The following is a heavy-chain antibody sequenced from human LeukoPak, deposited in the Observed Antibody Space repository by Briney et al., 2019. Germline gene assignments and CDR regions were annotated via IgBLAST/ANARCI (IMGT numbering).Heavy chain of an antibody. CDR1: GFTFSSYS. CDR3: ARPHYDSSGYYYFDAFDI. Sequence: PGGSLRLSCAASGFTFSSYSMNWVRQAPGKGLEWVSSISSSSSYIYYADSVKGRFTISRDNAKNSLYLQMNSLRAEDTAVYYCARPHYDSSGYYYFDAFDIWGQGTMVTVSS. J-gene: IGHJ3*02. CDR2: ISSSSSYI. D-gene: IGHD3-22*01. V-gene: IGHV3-21*01.